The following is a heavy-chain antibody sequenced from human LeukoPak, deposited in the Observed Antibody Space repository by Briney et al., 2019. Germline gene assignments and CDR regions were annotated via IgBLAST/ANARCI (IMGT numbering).Heavy chain of an antibody. V-gene: IGHV1-24*01. CDR3: ATWGYYGSGGKPYYFDY. CDR2: FDPEDGET. J-gene: IGHJ4*02. CDR1: GHTLTELS. Sequence: GPSVKVSCKVSGHTLTELSMHWVRQAPGKGLEWMGGFDPEDGETIYAKKFQGRVTMTEDTSTDKAYMELSSLRSEDTAVYYCATWGYYGSGGKPYYFDYWGQGTLVTVSS. D-gene: IGHD3-10*01.